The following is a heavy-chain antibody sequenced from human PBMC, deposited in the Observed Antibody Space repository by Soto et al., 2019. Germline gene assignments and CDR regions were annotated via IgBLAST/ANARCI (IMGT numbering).Heavy chain of an antibody. CDR1: GFTFSSYA. CDR2: ISGSGGST. D-gene: IGHD3-9*01. CDR3: AKDRAIRPGSDFDY. J-gene: IGHJ4*02. V-gene: IGHV3-23*01. Sequence: GGSLRLSCAASGFTFSSYAMSWVRQAPGKGLEWVSAISGSGGSTYYADSVKGRFTISRDNSKNTLYLRMNSLRAEDTAVFYCAKDRAIRPGSDFDYWGQGTQVTVSS.